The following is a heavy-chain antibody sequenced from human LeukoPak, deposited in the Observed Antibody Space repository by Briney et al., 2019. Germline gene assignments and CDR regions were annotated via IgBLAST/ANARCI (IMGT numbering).Heavy chain of an antibody. CDR1: GGSFSGYY. Sequence: SETLSLTCAVYGGSFSGYYWSWIRQPPGKGLEWIGEINHRGSTNYNPSLKSRVTISVDTSKNQFSLKLSSVTAADTAVYYCARVDYYYDSSGYPGGYYFDYWGQGTLVTVSS. CDR2: INHRGST. CDR3: ARVDYYYDSSGYPGGYYFDY. D-gene: IGHD3-22*01. J-gene: IGHJ4*02. V-gene: IGHV4-34*01.